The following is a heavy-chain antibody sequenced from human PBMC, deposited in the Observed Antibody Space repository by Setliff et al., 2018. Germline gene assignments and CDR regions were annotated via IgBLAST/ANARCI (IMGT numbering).Heavy chain of an antibody. CDR3: ARGYYNFLSGYYTPYYFDY. CDR2: FYSFGSI. V-gene: IGHV4-39*07. D-gene: IGHD3-3*01. Sequence: PPGKELEWIGSFYSFGSIYYSPSLKNRVTISGDTSSNQFSLKLSSVTAADTAVYFCARGYYNFLSGYYTPYYFDYWGQGTLVTVSS. J-gene: IGHJ4*02.